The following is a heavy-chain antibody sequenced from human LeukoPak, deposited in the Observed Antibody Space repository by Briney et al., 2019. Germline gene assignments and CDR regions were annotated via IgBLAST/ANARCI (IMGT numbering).Heavy chain of an antibody. CDR2: IRYDGSNK. CDR3: ARDTILTGYYPYYYYYGMDV. V-gene: IGHV3-30*02. J-gene: IGHJ6*02. Sequence: GGSLRLSCAASGFTFSSYGMHWVRQAPGKGLEGVAFIRYDGSNKYYADSVKGGFTISRDNSKNTLYLQMNSLRAEDTAVYYCARDTILTGYYPYYYYYGMDVWGQGTTVTVSS. D-gene: IGHD3-9*01. CDR1: GFTFSSYG.